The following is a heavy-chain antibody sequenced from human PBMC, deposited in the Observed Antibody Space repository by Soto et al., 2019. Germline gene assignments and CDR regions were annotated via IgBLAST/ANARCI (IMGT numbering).Heavy chain of an antibody. Sequence: SETLSLTCAVYGGSFSGYYWSWIRQPPGKGLEWIGEINHSGSTNYNPSLKSRVTIPVDTSKNQFSLKLSSVTAADTAVYYCARVRKYYYGMDVWGQGTTVTVSS. J-gene: IGHJ6*02. CDR1: GGSFSGYY. CDR3: ARVRKYYYGMDV. V-gene: IGHV4-34*01. CDR2: INHSGST.